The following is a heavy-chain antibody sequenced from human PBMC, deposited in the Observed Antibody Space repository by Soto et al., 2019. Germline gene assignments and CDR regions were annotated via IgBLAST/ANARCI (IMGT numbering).Heavy chain of an antibody. Sequence: PAGSLRLPCVASAFTSSTYAIHWVRQIPGKGLEWVAVMSYDGNNKYYADSVKGRFTISRDNSKNTLYLQMNNLRTEDTAVYYCARASRYCSYGVCLGEFDYCGRGTLVTVSS. V-gene: IGHV3-30-3*01. J-gene: IGHJ4*02. CDR2: MSYDGNNK. CDR1: AFTSSTYA. CDR3: ARASRYCSYGVCLGEFDY. D-gene: IGHD2-8*01.